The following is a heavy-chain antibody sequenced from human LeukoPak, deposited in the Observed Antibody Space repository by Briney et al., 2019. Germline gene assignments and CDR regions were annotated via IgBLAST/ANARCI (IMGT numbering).Heavy chain of an antibody. J-gene: IGHJ5*02. D-gene: IGHD2-2*01. CDR1: RLTYRHLA. Sequence: GGSLRLFCAVSRLTYRHLAVPWARQAPGKGLEWVSVISGSGSNTYYADSVQGRFTISRDNSKNTLYLQINSLRAEDTAVYYCAIDSELLCGGCFDPWGQGTLVTVSS. CDR2: ISGSGSNT. CDR3: AIDSELLCGGCFDP. V-gene: IGHV3-23*01.